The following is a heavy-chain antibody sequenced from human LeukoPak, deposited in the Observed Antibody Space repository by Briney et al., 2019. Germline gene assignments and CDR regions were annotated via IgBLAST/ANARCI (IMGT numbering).Heavy chain of an antibody. V-gene: IGHV4-59*08. CDR3: ARHLTSGLLDYYYYGMDV. CDR1: GGSISSYY. D-gene: IGHD3-10*01. Sequence: SETLFLTCTVSGGSISSYYWSWIRQPPGKGLEWIGYIYYSGSTNYNPSLKSRVTISVDTSKNQFSLKLSSVTAADTAVYYCARHLTSGLLDYYYYGMDVWGQGTTVTVSS. J-gene: IGHJ6*02. CDR2: IYYSGST.